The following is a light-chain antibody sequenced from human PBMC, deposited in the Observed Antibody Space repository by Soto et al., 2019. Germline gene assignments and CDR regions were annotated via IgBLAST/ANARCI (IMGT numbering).Light chain of an antibody. V-gene: IGKV3-11*01. CDR2: GAS. J-gene: IGKJ1*01. Sequence: EIVLTQSPATLSLSLGERATLSCRASQSVSSYLAWYQQKPGQAPRLLIYGASNRATGIPARFSGSGSGTDFTLTISSLEPEDFAVNYCQQRSNWPSWTFGQGTKVEIK. CDR3: QQRSNWPSWT. CDR1: QSVSSY.